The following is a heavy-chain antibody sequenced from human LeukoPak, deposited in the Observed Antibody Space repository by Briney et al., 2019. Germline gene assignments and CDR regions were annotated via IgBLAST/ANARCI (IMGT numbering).Heavy chain of an antibody. CDR1: GGSISSSSYY. Sequence: PSETLSLTCTVSGGSISSSSYYWSWIRQPAGKGLEWIGRIYTSGSTNYNPSLKSRVTISVDTSKNQFSLKLSSVTAADTAVYYCAREPEKWRDCGGDCYPPADAFDIWGQGTMVTVSS. J-gene: IGHJ3*02. V-gene: IGHV4-61*02. CDR2: IYTSGST. CDR3: AREPEKWRDCGGDCYPPADAFDI. D-gene: IGHD2-21*02.